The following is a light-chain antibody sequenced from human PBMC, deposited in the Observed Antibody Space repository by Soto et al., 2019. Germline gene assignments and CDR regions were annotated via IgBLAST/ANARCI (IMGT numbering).Light chain of an antibody. V-gene: IGKV3-11*01. Sequence: GRATVSCRAIQSVSSSYLAWYQQKPGQAPRLLIYGTSNRATGIPARFSGSGSGTDFTLTISGLEPEDFAVYYCQQRTNRPPITFGQGTRLEIK. J-gene: IGKJ5*01. CDR2: GTS. CDR3: QQRTNRPPIT. CDR1: QSVSSSY.